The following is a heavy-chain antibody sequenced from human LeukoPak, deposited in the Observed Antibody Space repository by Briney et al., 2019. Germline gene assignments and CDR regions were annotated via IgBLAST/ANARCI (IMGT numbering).Heavy chain of an antibody. D-gene: IGHD6-19*01. Sequence: PGRSLRLSCAASGFTFSSYGMHWVRQAPGKGLEWVAVISYDGSNKYYADSVKGRFTISRDNSKNTLYLQMNSLRAEDTAVYYCAKDTSNSAVAGSRHFDYWGQGTLVTVSS. CDR3: AKDTSNSAVAGSRHFDY. CDR2: ISYDGSNK. V-gene: IGHV3-30*18. CDR1: GFTFSSYG. J-gene: IGHJ4*02.